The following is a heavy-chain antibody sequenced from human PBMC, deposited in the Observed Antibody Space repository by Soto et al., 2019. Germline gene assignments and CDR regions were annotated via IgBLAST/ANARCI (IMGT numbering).Heavy chain of an antibody. Sequence: PIQVTCQASGYMFNSYNIHWVRQAPGQGLECMGMIQPRGGGTSYAQKFRDRVTMTTDTSTSTVYMELSGLTSEDTAVYSCAKQYSGYVVAFDYWGQGSLVTVSS. V-gene: IGHV1-46*02. J-gene: IGHJ4*02. CDR3: AKQYSGYVVAFDY. CDR2: IQPRGGGT. D-gene: IGHD5-12*01. CDR1: GYMFNSYN.